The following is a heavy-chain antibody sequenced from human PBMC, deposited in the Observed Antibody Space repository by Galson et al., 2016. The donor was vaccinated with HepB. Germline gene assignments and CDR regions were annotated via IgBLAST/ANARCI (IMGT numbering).Heavy chain of an antibody. Sequence: SLRLSCAASGFTFSTYSMNRVRQAPGKGLEWISYISDTSRAIYYADSVKGRFTISRDNGKNSLYLQMNSLRDEDTAIYYCARDTAFYARASGMDVWGQGTTVTVSS. D-gene: IGHD3-16*01. V-gene: IGHV3-48*02. CDR3: ARDTAFYARASGMDV. CDR1: GFTFSTYS. J-gene: IGHJ6*02. CDR2: ISDTSRAI.